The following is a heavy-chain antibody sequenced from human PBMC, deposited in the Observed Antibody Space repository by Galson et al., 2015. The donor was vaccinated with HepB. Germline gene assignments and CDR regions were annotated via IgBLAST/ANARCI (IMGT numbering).Heavy chain of an antibody. D-gene: IGHD2-15*01. CDR1: GDSVSNNSVA. CDR3: ARDLTLGYCSGGSCYPKWFDP. V-gene: IGHV6-1*01. J-gene: IGHJ5*02. CDR2: TYYRSKWYN. Sequence: CAISGDSVSNNSVAWKWIRQSPSRGLEWLGGTYYRSKWYNDYAVSVKSRITINPDTSKNQFSLRLNSVTPEDTAVYYCARDLTLGYCSGGSCYPKWFDPWGQGTLVTVSS.